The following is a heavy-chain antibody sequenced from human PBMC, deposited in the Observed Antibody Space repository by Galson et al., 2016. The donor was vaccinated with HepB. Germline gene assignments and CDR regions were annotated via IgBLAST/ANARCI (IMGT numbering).Heavy chain of an antibody. D-gene: IGHD2-2*01. J-gene: IGHJ5*02. CDR1: GYTFTGYY. CDR3: ARRTRIINWFDP. V-gene: IGHV1-2*02. Sequence: SVKVSCKASGYTFTGYYMHWVRQAPGQGLEWMGWINPNSGGTNYAQKFQGRVTMTRDTSISTAYMGLSRLRSDDTAVYYCARRTRIINWFDPWGQGTLVTVSS. CDR2: INPNSGGT.